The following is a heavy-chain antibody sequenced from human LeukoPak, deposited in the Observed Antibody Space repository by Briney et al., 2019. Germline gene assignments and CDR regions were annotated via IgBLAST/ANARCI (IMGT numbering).Heavy chain of an antibody. V-gene: IGHV3-30-3*01. CDR3: AKDRTVGASYWYFDL. CDR2: ISYDGSNE. D-gene: IGHD1-26*01. CDR1: GFTFSSYA. J-gene: IGHJ2*01. Sequence: GRSLRLSCTASGFTFSSYAMHWVRQAPGKGLECVAVISYDGSNEHYADSVKGRFTISRDSSKNTLFLHMNTLRAEDTAIYYCAKDRTVGASYWYFDLWGRGTLVTVSS.